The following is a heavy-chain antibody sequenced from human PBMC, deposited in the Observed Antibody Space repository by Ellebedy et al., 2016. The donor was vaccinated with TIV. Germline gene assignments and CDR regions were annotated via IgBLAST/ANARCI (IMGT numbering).Heavy chain of an antibody. CDR3: VKGAYPVPTVMAV. CDR2: IRSDGSTK. J-gene: IGHJ6*02. V-gene: IGHV3-30*02. Sequence: PGGSLRLSCAASGFSTSGMHWVRQAPGKGLEWVAFIRSDGSTKYYADSVTGRFTISRDYSQNTLDLQMTSLRPEDTALYYCVKGAYPVPTVMAVWGQGTMVIVSS. CDR1: GFSTSG. D-gene: IGHD3-16*01.